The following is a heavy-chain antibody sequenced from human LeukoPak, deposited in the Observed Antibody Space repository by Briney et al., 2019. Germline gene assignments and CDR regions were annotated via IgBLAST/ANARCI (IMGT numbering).Heavy chain of an antibody. CDR1: GVSISSYY. V-gene: IGHV4-59*01. CDR3: ARDRQDIDTSGGDFDY. Sequence: PSETLSLTCTVSGVSISSYYWSWIRQPPGKGLEWIGYMYYSGSTNYNPSLKSRVTISVDTSKNQFSLKLNSVTTADTAVYYCARDRQDIDTSGGDFDYWGQGTLVTVSS. D-gene: IGHD3-22*01. J-gene: IGHJ4*02. CDR2: MYYSGST.